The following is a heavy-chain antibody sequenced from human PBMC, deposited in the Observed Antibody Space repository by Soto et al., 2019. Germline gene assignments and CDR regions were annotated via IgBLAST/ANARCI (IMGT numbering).Heavy chain of an antibody. CDR3: ASYTIWSGYYYFDY. J-gene: IGHJ4*02. CDR1: GDTFTSYG. V-gene: IGHV1-18*01. CDR2: ISAYNGNT. Sequence: ASVNVSCKASGDTFTSYGISWVRQAPGQGLEWMGWISAYNGNTNYAQKLQGRVTMTTDTSTSTAYMELRSLRSDDTAVYYCASYTIWSGYYYFDYWGQGTLVTVSS. D-gene: IGHD3-3*01.